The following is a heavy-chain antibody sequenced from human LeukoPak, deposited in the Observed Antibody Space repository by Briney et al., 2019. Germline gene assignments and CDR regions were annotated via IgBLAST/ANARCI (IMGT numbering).Heavy chain of an antibody. CDR2: ISSSSSYI. CDR1: GFTFSSYS. Sequence: PGGSLRLSCAASGFTFSSYSMNWVRQAPGKGLEWGSSISSSSSYIYYADSVKGRFTISRDNAKNSLYLQMNSLRAEDTAVYYCARDVSTRNWARNDVDYWGQGTLVTVSS. J-gene: IGHJ4*02. V-gene: IGHV3-21*01. D-gene: IGHD1-1*01. CDR3: ARDVSTRNWARNDVDY.